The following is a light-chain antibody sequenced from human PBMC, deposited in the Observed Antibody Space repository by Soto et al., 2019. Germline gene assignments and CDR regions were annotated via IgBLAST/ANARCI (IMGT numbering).Light chain of an antibody. Sequence: DIQMTQSPSSLSASVGDRVTITCRASQSISSYLNWYQQKPGKAPKLLIYAASSLQSGVPSRFSGSGSGTDFTLTISSLQPEDFATYYCYQSSEETRTLGQGTKL. CDR2: AAS. V-gene: IGKV1-39*01. CDR3: YQSSEETRT. CDR1: QSISSY. J-gene: IGKJ1*01.